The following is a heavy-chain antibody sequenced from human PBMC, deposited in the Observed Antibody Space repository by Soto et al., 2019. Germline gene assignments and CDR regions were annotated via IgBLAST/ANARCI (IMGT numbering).Heavy chain of an antibody. D-gene: IGHD2-2*01. Sequence: GGSLRLSCAASGFTFSSYWMHWVRQAPGKGLVWVSRINSDGSSTSYADSVKGRFTISRDNAKNTLYLQMNSLRAKDTAVYYCARGGIVVVPAAIPVDPWGQGTLVTVSS. J-gene: IGHJ5*02. CDR2: INSDGSST. V-gene: IGHV3-74*01. CDR1: GFTFSSYW. CDR3: ARGGIVVVPAAIPVDP.